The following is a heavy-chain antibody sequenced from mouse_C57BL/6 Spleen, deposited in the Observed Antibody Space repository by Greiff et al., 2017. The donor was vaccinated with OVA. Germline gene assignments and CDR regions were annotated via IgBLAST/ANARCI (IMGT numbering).Heavy chain of an antibody. CDR3: ARSRDYGSSSYAMDY. V-gene: IGHV1-81*01. J-gene: IGHJ4*01. Sequence: VQLQQSGAELARPGASVKLSCKASGYTFTSYGISWVKQRTGQGLEWIGEIYPRSGNTYYNEKFKGKATRTADKSSSTAYMELRSLTSEDSAVYFCARSRDYGSSSYAMDYWGQGTSVTVSS. D-gene: IGHD1-1*01. CDR1: GYTFTSYG. CDR2: IYPRSGNT.